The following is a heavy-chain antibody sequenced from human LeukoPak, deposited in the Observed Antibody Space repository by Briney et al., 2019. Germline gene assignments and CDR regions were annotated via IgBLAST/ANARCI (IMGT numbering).Heavy chain of an antibody. J-gene: IGHJ4*02. CDR3: AKRVPYGSSAVYFDS. CDR2: INDDAENT. Sequence: GGSLRLSCAASGFTFGTYGMNWVRQAPGKGLEWVSAINDDAENTFYADSVKGRFTISRDNSKNTLYLQMSSLTVEDTAIYYCAKRVPYGSSAVYFDSWGQGTLVTVSS. V-gene: IGHV3-23*01. CDR1: GFTFGTYG. D-gene: IGHD6-6*01.